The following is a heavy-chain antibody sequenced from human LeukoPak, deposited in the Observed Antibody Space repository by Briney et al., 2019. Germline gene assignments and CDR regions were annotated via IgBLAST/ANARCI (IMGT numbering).Heavy chain of an antibody. CDR1: GFTFSSYS. J-gene: IGHJ4*02. D-gene: IGHD1-26*01. V-gene: IGHV3-30-3*01. CDR2: VSYDGSNK. Sequence: GGSLRLSCAASGFTFSSYSMHWVRHAPCKGLEWVVVVSYDGSNKYYADSVKGRFTISRDNSKNTLYLQMNSLRAEDTAVYYCARDRVGATDYFDYWGQGTLVTVSS. CDR3: ARDRVGATDYFDY.